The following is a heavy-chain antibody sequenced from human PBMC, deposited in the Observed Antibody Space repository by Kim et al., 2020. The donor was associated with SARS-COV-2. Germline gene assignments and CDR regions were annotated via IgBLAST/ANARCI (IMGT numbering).Heavy chain of an antibody. CDR3: ARGRRIYSSSWSPQYFDY. CDR2: INHSGST. Sequence: SETLSLTCAVYGGSFSGYYWSWIRQPPGKGLEWIGEINHSGSTNYNPSLKSRVTISVDTSKNQFSLKLSSVTAADTAVYYCARGRRIYSSSWSPQYFDYWGQGTLVTVSS. J-gene: IGHJ4*02. V-gene: IGHV4-34*01. D-gene: IGHD6-6*01. CDR1: GGSFSGYY.